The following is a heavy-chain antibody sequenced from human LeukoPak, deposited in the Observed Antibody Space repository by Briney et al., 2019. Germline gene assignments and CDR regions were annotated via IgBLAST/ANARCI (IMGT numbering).Heavy chain of an antibody. CDR1: GFNFSNYW. CDR3: ARVEEGGRSEDY. Sequence: PGGSLRLSCTASGFNFSNYWMHWVRQAPGKGLVWVSRINSDGSSTVYAGSVKGRFTISRDNAKNTLYLQMNSMRAEDTAVYYCARVEEGGRSEDYWGQGTLVTVSS. D-gene: IGHD1-26*01. CDR2: INSDGSST. J-gene: IGHJ4*02. V-gene: IGHV3-74*01.